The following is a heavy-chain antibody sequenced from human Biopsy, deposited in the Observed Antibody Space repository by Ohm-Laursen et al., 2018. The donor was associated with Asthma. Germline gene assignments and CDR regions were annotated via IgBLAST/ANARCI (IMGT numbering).Heavy chain of an antibody. CDR3: VLAKGGDQHTMDTLYS. J-gene: IGHJ4*02. V-gene: IGHV1-18*01. D-gene: IGHD2-21*01. CDR2: ISVHNGDT. Sequence: GASVKVSCKASDYTFPRYYISWVRQAPGQGLEWMGWISVHNGDTKYAQKFQGRVSLTTDTSTCTSYMDLKSLRSDDSAVYFCVLAKGGDQHTMDTLYSWGQGTLVTVSS. CDR1: DYTFPRYY.